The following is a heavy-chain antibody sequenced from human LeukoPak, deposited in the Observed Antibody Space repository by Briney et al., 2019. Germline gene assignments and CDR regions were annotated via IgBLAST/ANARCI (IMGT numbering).Heavy chain of an antibody. CDR2: FFHTGSV. J-gene: IGHJ5*02. V-gene: IGHV4-38-2*02. D-gene: IGHD2-2*01. CDR3: ARDPRWLTPDCTSTSCYENYFDP. Sequence: SETLSLTCAVSGYSISSGYQWAWIRQPPGKTLEWIGIFFHTGSVHYNPSLKSRVTISVDTSTNHFSLRLSSLTAADTAIYYCARDPRWLTPDCTSTSCYENYFDPWGQGILVTVSS. CDR1: GYSISSGYQ.